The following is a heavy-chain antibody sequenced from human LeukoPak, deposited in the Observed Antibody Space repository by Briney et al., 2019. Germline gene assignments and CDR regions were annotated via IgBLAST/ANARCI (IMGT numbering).Heavy chain of an antibody. CDR1: GGSISSYY. D-gene: IGHD3-22*01. V-gene: IGHV4-59*01. CDR3: AKALYYYDSSGPDAFDI. CDR2: IYYSGST. Sequence: SETLSLTCSVSGGSISSYYWSWFRQPPGKGLEWIGYIYYSGSTTYNPSLTSRVTISVDTPNNQCSLKLSSVTAADTAVYYCAKALYYYDSSGPDAFDIWGQGTMVTVSS. J-gene: IGHJ3*02.